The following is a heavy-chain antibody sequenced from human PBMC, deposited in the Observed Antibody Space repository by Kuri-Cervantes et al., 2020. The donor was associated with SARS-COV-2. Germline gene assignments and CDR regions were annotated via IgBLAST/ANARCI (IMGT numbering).Heavy chain of an antibody. D-gene: IGHD6-13*01. CDR2: ISSSGSTI. J-gene: IGHJ4*02. V-gene: IGHV3-11*01. CDR1: GFTFSVYY. Sequence: GESLKISCAASGFTFSVYYMSWIRQAPGKGLEWVSYISSSGSTIYYADSVKGRFTISRDNSKNTLYLQMNSLRAEDTAVYYCVKQQQLGTYDYWGQGTLVTVSS. CDR3: VKQQQLGTYDY.